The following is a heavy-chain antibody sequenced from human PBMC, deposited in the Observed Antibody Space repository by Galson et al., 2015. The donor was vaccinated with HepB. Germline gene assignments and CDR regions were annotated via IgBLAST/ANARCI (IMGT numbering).Heavy chain of an antibody. J-gene: IGHJ6*02. Sequence: SVKVSCKASGGTFSSYAISWVRQAPGQGLEWMGGIIPIFGTANYALKFQGRVTITADESTSTAYMELSSLRSEDTAVYYCARGGGKYCSGGSCYSGEDYYGMDVWGQGTTVTVSS. D-gene: IGHD2-15*01. CDR3: ARGGGKYCSGGSCYSGEDYYGMDV. V-gene: IGHV1-69*13. CDR1: GGTFSSYA. CDR2: IIPIFGTA.